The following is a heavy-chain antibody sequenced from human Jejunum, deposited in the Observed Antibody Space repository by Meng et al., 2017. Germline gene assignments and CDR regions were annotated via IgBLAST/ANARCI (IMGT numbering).Heavy chain of an antibody. V-gene: IGHV3-74*01. CDR2: IDSDGSNT. CDR3: TRLIARTSWGAFDH. D-gene: IGHD2-21*01. J-gene: IGHJ3*01. CDR1: GFTLSTHW. Sequence: GESLKISCAASGFTLSTHWMNWVRQAPGKGPGWVAQIDSDGSNTYYVDSVKGRFTISRDTDKNTLYLKMDSLRAEDTAVYYCTRLIARTSWGAFDHWGQGTMVTVSS.